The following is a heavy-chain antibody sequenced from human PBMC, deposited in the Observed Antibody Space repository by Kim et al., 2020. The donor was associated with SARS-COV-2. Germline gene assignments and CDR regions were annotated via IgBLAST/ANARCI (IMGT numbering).Heavy chain of an antibody. CDR1: GFTFSSYG. Sequence: GGSLRLSCAASGFTFSSYGMHWVRQAPGKGLEWVAVIWYDGSNKYYADSVKGRFTISRDNSKNTLYLQMNSLRAEDTAVYYCFGGPRPEAYCSSTSCQRNAFDIWGQGTMVTVSS. J-gene: IGHJ3*02. CDR2: IWYDGSNK. CDR3: FGGPRPEAYCSSTSCQRNAFDI. V-gene: IGHV3-33*01. D-gene: IGHD2-2*01.